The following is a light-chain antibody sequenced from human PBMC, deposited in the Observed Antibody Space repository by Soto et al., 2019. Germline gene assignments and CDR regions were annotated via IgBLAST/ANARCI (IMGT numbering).Light chain of an antibody. CDR3: QQYNSHSLYS. J-gene: IGKJ2*01. Sequence: DIQLTQSPSILSASEGDRVTITCRASQSVRGWLAWYQQKPGKAPKLLIYFASKLDTGVPSRFSGRGSETEYTLTISSLQPEDFGTYYCQQYNSHSLYSFRQGTKLEIK. V-gene: IGKV1-5*01. CDR2: FAS. CDR1: QSVRGW.